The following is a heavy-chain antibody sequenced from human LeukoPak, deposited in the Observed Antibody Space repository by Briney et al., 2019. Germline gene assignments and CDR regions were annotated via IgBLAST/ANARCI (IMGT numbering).Heavy chain of an antibody. CDR3: ARGRPRITMIVVVITGAYNWFDP. D-gene: IGHD3-22*01. V-gene: IGHV4-34*01. CDR1: GGSFSGYY. J-gene: IGHJ5*02. CDR2: INHSGST. Sequence: SETLSLTRAVYGGSFSGYYWSWIRQPPGKGLEWIGEINHSGSTNYNPSLKSRVTISVDTSKNQFSLKLSSVTAADTAVYYCARGRPRITMIVVVITGAYNWFDPWGQGTLVTVSS.